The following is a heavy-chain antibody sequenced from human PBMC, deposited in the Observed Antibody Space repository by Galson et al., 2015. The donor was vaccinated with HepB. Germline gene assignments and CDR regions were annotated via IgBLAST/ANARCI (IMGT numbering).Heavy chain of an antibody. J-gene: IGHJ5*02. CDR2: INTNTGNP. V-gene: IGHV7-4-1*02. D-gene: IGHD6-19*01. CDR1: GYTFTRYA. CDR3: ARESIAVAETRWFDP. Sequence: SVKVSCKASGYTFTRYAMHWVRQAPGQRLEWMGWINTNTGNPTYAQGFTGRFVFSLDTSVSTAYLQISSLKAEDTAVYYCARESIAVAETRWFDPWGQGTLVTVSS.